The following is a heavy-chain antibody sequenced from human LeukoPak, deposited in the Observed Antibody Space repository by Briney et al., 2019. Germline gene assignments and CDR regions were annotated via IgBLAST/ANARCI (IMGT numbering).Heavy chain of an antibody. D-gene: IGHD3-16*01. CDR1: GFTFSSYG. CDR2: ISYDGSNK. Sequence: GGSLRLSCAATGFTFSSYGMHWVRQAPGKGLEWVAVISYDGSNKYYADSVKGRFTISRDNSKNTLYPQMNSLRAEDTAVYYCARVRWGGLYYFDYWGQGTLVTVSS. CDR3: ARVRWGGLYYFDY. J-gene: IGHJ4*02. V-gene: IGHV3-30*03.